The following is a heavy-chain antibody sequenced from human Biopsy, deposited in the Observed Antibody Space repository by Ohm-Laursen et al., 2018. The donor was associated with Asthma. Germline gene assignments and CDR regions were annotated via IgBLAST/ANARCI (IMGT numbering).Heavy chain of an antibody. CDR1: GGTFSNFA. D-gene: IGHD6-19*01. Sequence: ASVKVSCNAPGGTFSNFAISWVRQAPGQGIEWLGGIMTVFGTTNYAQKFQGRVTITADESTSTAYMEVTSLRSEDTAIYYCARCQVGYSSGWSLLLKKIYYSGMDVWGQGNAVTVSS. CDR3: ARCQVGYSSGWSLLLKKIYYSGMDV. CDR2: IMTVFGTT. V-gene: IGHV1-69*13. J-gene: IGHJ6*02.